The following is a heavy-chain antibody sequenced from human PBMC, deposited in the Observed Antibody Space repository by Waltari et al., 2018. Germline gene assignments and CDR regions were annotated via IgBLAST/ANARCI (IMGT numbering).Heavy chain of an antibody. Sequence: QVQLMQSGAEVKKPGASVTVSCHGSGGTVSIPAISWVLQAPGQGLEWLGGGIPMFGTVNYAQRFQGRVTITAAESTSTIYMELHTLRSEDTAVYYCASGAGYCSSSNCPHDAFNVWGQGTMVTVSS. CDR1: GGTVSIPA. V-gene: IGHV1-69*01. CDR3: ASGAGYCSSSNCPHDAFNV. J-gene: IGHJ3*01. D-gene: IGHD2-2*01. CDR2: GIPMFGTV.